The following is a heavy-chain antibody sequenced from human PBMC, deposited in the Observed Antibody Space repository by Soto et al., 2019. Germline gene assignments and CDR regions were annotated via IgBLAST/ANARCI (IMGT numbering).Heavy chain of an antibody. CDR3: ASGAT. CDR1: GASMNSGDFY. V-gene: IGHV4-30-4*01. J-gene: IGHJ5*02. D-gene: IGHD1-26*01. CDR2: IRNSGST. Sequence: QVQLQESRPGLVKPSMTLSLSCTVSGASMNSGDFYWSWIRQPPGKGLEWIGYIRNSGSTSYNPSLKSRVIMSVDTSKNHFFLKATSVTVADTAVYYCASGATWGQGTLVIVSS.